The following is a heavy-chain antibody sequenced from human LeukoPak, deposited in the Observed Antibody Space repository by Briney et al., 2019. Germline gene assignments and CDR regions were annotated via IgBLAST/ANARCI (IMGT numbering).Heavy chain of an antibody. CDR1: GFTFSSYS. CDR2: ISSSSSYI. V-gene: IGHV3-21*01. D-gene: IGHD3-22*01. Sequence: PGGSLRLSCAASGFTFSSYSMNWVRQAPGKGLEWVSSISSSSSYIYYADSVKGRFTISRDNAKNSLYLQMNSLRAEDTAVYYCAGYYYDSSGYYYFNYWGQGTLVTVSS. J-gene: IGHJ4*02. CDR3: AGYYYDSSGYYYFNY.